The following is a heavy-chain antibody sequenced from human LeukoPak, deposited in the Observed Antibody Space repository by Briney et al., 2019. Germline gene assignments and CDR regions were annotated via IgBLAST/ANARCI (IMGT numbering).Heavy chain of an antibody. V-gene: IGHV4-34*01. J-gene: IGHJ4*02. Sequence: PPETLSLTCAVYGGSFSGYYWSWIRQPPGKGLEWIGEIDHSGSTNYNPSLKSRVTISVDTSKNQFSLKLSSVTAADTAVYYCARGLTHDYWGQGTLVTVSS. CDR1: GGSFSGYY. CDR3: ARGLTHDY. CDR2: IDHSGST.